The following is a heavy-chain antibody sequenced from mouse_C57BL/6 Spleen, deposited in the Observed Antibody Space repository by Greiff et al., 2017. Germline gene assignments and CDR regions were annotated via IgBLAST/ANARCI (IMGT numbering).Heavy chain of an antibody. D-gene: IGHD1-1*01. Sequence: QVQLQQPGAELVKPGASVKLSCKASGYTFTSYWMHWVKQRPGQGLEWIGMIHPNSGSTNYNAKFKSKATLTVDKSSSTAYMQLSSLTSEDSAVYYCARTGGRVYFDYWGQGTTLTVSS. CDR3: ARTGGRVYFDY. J-gene: IGHJ2*01. V-gene: IGHV1-64*01. CDR1: GYTFTSYW. CDR2: IHPNSGST.